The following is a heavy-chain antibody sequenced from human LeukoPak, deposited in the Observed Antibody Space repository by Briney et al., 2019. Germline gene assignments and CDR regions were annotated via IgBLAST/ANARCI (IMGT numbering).Heavy chain of an antibody. Sequence: PSQTLSLTCTVSGGSISSGGYYWSWIRQPPGKGLEWIGYIYHSGSTYYNPSLKSRVTISVDRSKNQFSLKLSSVTAADTAVYYCARGLTSQWLAPPLDAFDIWGQGTMVTVSS. CDR3: ARGLTSQWLAPPLDAFDI. CDR1: GGSISSGGYY. D-gene: IGHD6-19*01. V-gene: IGHV4-30-2*01. J-gene: IGHJ3*02. CDR2: IYHSGST.